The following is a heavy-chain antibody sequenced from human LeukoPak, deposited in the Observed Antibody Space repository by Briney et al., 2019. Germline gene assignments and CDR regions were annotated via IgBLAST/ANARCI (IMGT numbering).Heavy chain of an antibody. CDR1: GFTFSSYW. CDR3: ARSNQADDY. D-gene: IGHD1-14*01. V-gene: IGHV3-74*01. Sequence: GGSLRLSCAASGFTFSSYWMHWGRQVPGKGLVWVARINPGGSSITYADSVKGRFTISRDNAKNTLYLQMDSLRAEDAGVYYCARSNQADDYWGQGTLVTVSS. CDR2: INPGGSSI. J-gene: IGHJ4*02.